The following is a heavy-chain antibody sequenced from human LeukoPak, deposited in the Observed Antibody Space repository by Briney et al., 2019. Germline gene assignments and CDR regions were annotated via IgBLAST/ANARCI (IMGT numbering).Heavy chain of an antibody. D-gene: IGHD6-13*01. CDR1: GYTFTGYY. CDR3: ARGDGYSSSWYFEY. J-gene: IGHJ4*02. V-gene: IGHV1-2*02. Sequence: ASVKVSCKASGYTFTGYYMHWVRQAPGQGLEWMGWINPNSGGTNYAQKFQGRVTMTRDTSISTAYMELSRPRSDDTAVYYCARGDGYSSSWYFEYWGQGTLVTVSS. CDR2: INPNSGGT.